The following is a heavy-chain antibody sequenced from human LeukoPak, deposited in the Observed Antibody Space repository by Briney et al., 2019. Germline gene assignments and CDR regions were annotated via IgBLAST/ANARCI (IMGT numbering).Heavy chain of an antibody. CDR3: ARGDDSGYYDYFDY. CDR1: SGSISSGDYY. D-gene: IGHD3-22*01. CDR2: IYTGGNT. J-gene: IGHJ4*02. V-gene: IGHV3-53*01. Sequence: ETLSLTCTVSSGSISSGDYYWSWIRQAPGKGLEWVSTIYTGGNTYYAASVKGRFTISRDFSKNTVFLHMNSLRAEDTAMYYCARGDDSGYYDYFDYWGQGTLVTVSS.